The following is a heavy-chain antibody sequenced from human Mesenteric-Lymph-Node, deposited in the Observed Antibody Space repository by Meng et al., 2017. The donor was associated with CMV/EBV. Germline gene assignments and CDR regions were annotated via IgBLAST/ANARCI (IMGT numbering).Heavy chain of an antibody. V-gene: IGHV3-7*01. D-gene: IGHD3-3*01. J-gene: IGHJ1*01. CDR2: IGKDGIEK. CDR1: GFTFSSYE. CDR3: ASSIYTGFGVVILYFQH. Sequence: GESLKISCAASGFTFSSYEMNWVRQAPGKGLEWVANIGKDGIEKYYVDSVKGGFTISRDNAKNSLYLQMNSLRAEDTAVYYCASSIYTGFGVVILYFQHWGQGTLVTVSS.